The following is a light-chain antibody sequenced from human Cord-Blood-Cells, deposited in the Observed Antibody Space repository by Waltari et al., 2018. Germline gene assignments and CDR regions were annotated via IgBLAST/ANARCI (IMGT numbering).Light chain of an antibody. J-gene: IGKJ2*01. V-gene: IGKV4-1*01. CDR3: QQYYSTPYT. CDR2: WAS. CDR1: QSVLYSSNNKNY. Sequence: DPVLTQFPDYLAVSLGERDTINCKSSQSVLYSSNNKNYLAWYQQKPGQPPKLLIYWASTRESGVPDRFSGSGSGTDFTLTISSLQAEDVAVYYCQQYYSTPYTFVQGTKLEIK.